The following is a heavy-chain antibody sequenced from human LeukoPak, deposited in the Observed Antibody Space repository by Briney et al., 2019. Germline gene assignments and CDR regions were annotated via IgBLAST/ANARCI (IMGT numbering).Heavy chain of an antibody. D-gene: IGHD3-3*01. V-gene: IGHV3-74*01. CDR2: INSDGSST. CDR1: GFTFSTYW. CDR3: ARDLYYDFWSGYSSDAFDI. J-gene: IGHJ3*02. Sequence: GGSLRLACVGSGFTFSTYWMHWVRQAPGKGLVWVARINSDGSSTGYVDSVKGRFTISRDNAKNSLYLQMNSLRAEDTAAYYCARDLYYDFWSGYSSDAFDIWGQGTMVTVSS.